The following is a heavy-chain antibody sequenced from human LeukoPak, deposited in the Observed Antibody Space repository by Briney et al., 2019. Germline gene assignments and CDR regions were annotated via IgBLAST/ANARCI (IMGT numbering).Heavy chain of an antibody. J-gene: IGHJ5*02. CDR2: MDTSGST. CDR1: GGSISSYY. V-gene: IGHV4-4*07. D-gene: IGHD4-17*01. Sequence: SETLSLTCTVSGGSISSYYLSWIRQPAGKGLEWIGRMDTSGSTNYSPSLKSRVTVSVDTSKNQFSLKLSSVTAADTAVYYCARGYGDYGNHWGQGTLVTVSS. CDR3: ARGYGDYGNH.